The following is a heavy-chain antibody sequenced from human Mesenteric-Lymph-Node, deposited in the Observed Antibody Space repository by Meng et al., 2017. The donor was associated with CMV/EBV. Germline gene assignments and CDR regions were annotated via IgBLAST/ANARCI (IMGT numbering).Heavy chain of an antibody. CDR1: GGSITSSNYY. Sequence: SETLSLTCTVSGGSITSSNYYWGWIRQPPGKGLEWIGSFQSGGGTYYNPSLKSRVTISVDTSKNQFSLKLSSVTAADTAVYYCARGLGPVLDYWGQGTLVTVSS. J-gene: IGHJ4*02. V-gene: IGHV4-39*07. D-gene: IGHD1-1*01. CDR2: FQSGGGT. CDR3: ARGLGPVLDY.